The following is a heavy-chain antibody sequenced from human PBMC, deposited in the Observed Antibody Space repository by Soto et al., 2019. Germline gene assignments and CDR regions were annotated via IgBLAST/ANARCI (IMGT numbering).Heavy chain of an antibody. D-gene: IGHD3-22*01. CDR3: ARDSRYYYDGSGTSSDNWFDP. V-gene: IGHV4-4*02. CDR1: GGSISSSNW. CDR2: IYHSGST. J-gene: IGHJ5*02. Sequence: SETLSLTCAVSGGSISSSNWWSWVRQPPGKGLEWIGEIYHSGSTNYNPSLKSRVTISVDKSKNQFSLKLSSVTAADTAVYYCARDSRYYYDGSGTSSDNWFDPWGQGTLVTVSS.